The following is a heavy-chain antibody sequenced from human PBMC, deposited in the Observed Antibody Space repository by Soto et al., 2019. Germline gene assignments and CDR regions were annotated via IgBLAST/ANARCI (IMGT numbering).Heavy chain of an antibody. D-gene: IGHD6-19*01. V-gene: IGHV1-3*01. Sequence: GASVKVSCKASGYTFTSYAMHWVRQAPGQRLEWMGWINAGNGNTKYSQKFQGRVTITRDTSASTAYMELSSLRSEDTAVYYCAIFQTSRGWYYGEPFDYWGQGTLVTVSS. CDR1: GYTFTSYA. J-gene: IGHJ4*02. CDR3: AIFQTSRGWYYGEPFDY. CDR2: INAGNGNT.